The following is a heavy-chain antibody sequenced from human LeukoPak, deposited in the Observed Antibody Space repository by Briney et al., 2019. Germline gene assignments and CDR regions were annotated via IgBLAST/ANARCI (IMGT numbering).Heavy chain of an antibody. V-gene: IGHV3-21*01. Sequence: GGSLRLSCAASGFTFSSYSMNWVRQAPGKGLEWVSSISSSSSYIYYADSVKGRFTISRDNAKNTLYLQMNSLRAEDTAVYFCAREVASAAFDYWGQGTPVTVSS. CDR2: ISSSSSYI. CDR1: GFTFSSYS. CDR3: AREVASAAFDY. J-gene: IGHJ4*02. D-gene: IGHD5-12*01.